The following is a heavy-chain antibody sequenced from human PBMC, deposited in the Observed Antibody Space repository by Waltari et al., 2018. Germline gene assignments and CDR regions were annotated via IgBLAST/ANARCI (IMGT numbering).Heavy chain of an antibody. Sequence: EVQLVQSGAEVKKPGESLRISCKGSGYSFTSYWISWVRRMPGKGLEWVWRVVPSDSYTNYSPSFQAHVTISADKSISTAYLQWSSLKASDTAMYYFEKITSTAEGYYYYGMDVWGQGTTVTVSS. V-gene: IGHV5-10-1*03. CDR3: EKITSTAEGYYYYGMDV. CDR1: GYSFTSYW. CDR2: VVPSDSYT. D-gene: IGHD6-6*01. J-gene: IGHJ6*02.